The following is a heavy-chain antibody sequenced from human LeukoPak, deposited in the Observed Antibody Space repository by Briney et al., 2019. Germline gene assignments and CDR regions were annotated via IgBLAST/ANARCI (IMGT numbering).Heavy chain of an antibody. CDR2: IYYSGRT. V-gene: IGHV4-59*01. J-gene: IGHJ4*02. D-gene: IGHD5-18*01. CDR3: ARGQKYRSGYTVTELGSGYFDY. Sequence: PSETLSLTCTVSGGSMSSYYWSWIRQPPGKGLEWIGYIYYSGRTSYNPSLKSRVTISVDTSKNQFSLRLSSVTAADTAVYYCARGQKYRSGYTVTELGSGYFDYWGQGTLVTVSS. CDR1: GGSMSSYY.